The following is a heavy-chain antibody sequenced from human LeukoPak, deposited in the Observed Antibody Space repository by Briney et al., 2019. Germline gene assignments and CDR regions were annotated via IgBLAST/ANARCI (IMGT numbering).Heavy chain of an antibody. CDR1: GFTFSSYA. D-gene: IGHD1-1*01. CDR3: AGGLAGTTLTDLPTPFDY. J-gene: IGHJ4*02. V-gene: IGHV3-30-3*01. Sequence: GGSLRLSCAASGFTFSSYAMPWVRQAPGKGLEWVAVISYDGSNRYYADSVKGRFTISRDNSKNTLYLQMNSLRAEDTAVYYCAGGLAGTTLTDLPTPFDYWGQGTLVTVSS. CDR2: ISYDGSNR.